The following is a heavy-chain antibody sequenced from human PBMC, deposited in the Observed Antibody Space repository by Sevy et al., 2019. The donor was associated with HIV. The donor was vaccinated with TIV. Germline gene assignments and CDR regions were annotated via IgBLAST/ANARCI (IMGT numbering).Heavy chain of an antibody. CDR3: ARRNDFDI. CDR2: VYYTGGT. V-gene: IGHV4-59*08. CDR1: GGSINSDH. J-gene: IGHJ3*02. Sequence: QSQTLSLTCTVSGGSINSDHWNWIRQPPGKGLEWIGYVYYTGGTNYNPSLKNRVTISVDRTKNQSSLKLTSVTAADTAVYYCARRNDFDIWGQGTMVTVSS.